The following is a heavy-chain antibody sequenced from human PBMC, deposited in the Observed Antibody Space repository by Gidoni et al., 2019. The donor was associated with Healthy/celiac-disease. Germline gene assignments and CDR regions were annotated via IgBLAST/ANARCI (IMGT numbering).Heavy chain of an antibody. CDR3: AKDGYCSSTSCYDHYYYGMDV. CDR1: GFTFSSYG. Sequence: QVQLVESGGGVVQPGRSLRLSCAASGFTFSSYGMHWVRQAPGKGLEWVAVISYDGSNKYYADSVKGRFTISRDNSKNTLYLQMNSLRAEDTAVYYCAKDGYCSSTSCYDHYYYGMDVWGQGTTVTVSS. V-gene: IGHV3-30*18. D-gene: IGHD2-2*01. CDR2: ISYDGSNK. J-gene: IGHJ6*02.